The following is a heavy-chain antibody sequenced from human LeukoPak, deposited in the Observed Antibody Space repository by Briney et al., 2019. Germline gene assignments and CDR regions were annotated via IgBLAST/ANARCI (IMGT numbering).Heavy chain of an antibody. J-gene: IGHJ4*02. Sequence: ASVKVSCKASGYTFTGYYMHWVRQAPGQGLEWMGWINPNSGGTNYAQKFQGRVTMTRDTSISTAYMELSRLRSDDTAVYYCARANMDDRSGWYRFDYWGQGTLVTASS. D-gene: IGHD6-19*01. CDR3: ARANMDDRSGWYRFDY. CDR2: INPNSGGT. CDR1: GYTFTGYY. V-gene: IGHV1-2*02.